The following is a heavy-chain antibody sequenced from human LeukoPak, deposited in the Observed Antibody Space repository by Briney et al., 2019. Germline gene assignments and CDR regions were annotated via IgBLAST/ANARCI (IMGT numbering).Heavy chain of an antibody. Sequence: SVKVSCKASGGTFSSYAISWVRQAPGQGLEWMGGIIPIFGTANYAQKFQGRVTITADESTSTAYMELSSLRSEDTAVYYCARDLVDSSGQEAFGYWGQGTLVTVSS. CDR1: GGTFSSYA. CDR3: ARDLVDSSGQEAFGY. J-gene: IGHJ4*02. V-gene: IGHV1-69*13. CDR2: IIPIFGTA. D-gene: IGHD3-22*01.